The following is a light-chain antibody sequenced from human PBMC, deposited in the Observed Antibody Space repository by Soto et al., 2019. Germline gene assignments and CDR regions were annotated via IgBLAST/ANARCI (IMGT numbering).Light chain of an antibody. CDR3: QQYNNWPPFRT. J-gene: IGKJ1*01. CDR2: GAS. V-gene: IGKV3-15*01. Sequence: IVFTQSPGPLSLSPGEGATLSCRASHSVSSNLAWYQQKPGQAPRLLIYGASTRATGIPARFSGSGSGTEFTLTISSLQSEDFAVYYCQQYNNWPPFRTFGQGTKVDIK. CDR1: HSVSSN.